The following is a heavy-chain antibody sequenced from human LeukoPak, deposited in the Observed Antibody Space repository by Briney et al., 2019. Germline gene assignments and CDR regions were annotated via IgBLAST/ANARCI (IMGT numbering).Heavy chain of an antibody. CDR1: GGSISSGSYY. V-gene: IGHV4-61*02. D-gene: IGHD2-15*01. CDR2: IYTSGST. Sequence: PSQTLSLTCTVSGGSISSGSYYWSWIRQPAGKGLEWIGRIYTSGSTNYNPSLKSRVTISVDTSKNQFSLKLSSVTAADTAVYYCAREGYCSGGSCLVYWGQGTLVTVSS. CDR3: AREGYCSGGSCLVY. J-gene: IGHJ4*02.